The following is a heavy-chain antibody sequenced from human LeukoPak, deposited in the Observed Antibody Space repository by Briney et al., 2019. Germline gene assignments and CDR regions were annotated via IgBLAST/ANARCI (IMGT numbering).Heavy chain of an antibody. V-gene: IGHV3-23*01. CDR2: ISGSGGST. Sequence: PGGSLRLSCAASGFTFSSYAMSWVRQAPGKGLEWVSAISGSGGSTYYADSVKGRFTISRHNSKNTLYLQMNSLRAEDTAVYYCARKEDYYYGMDVWGQGTTVTVSS. CDR3: ARKEDYYYGMDV. CDR1: GFTFSSYA. J-gene: IGHJ6*02.